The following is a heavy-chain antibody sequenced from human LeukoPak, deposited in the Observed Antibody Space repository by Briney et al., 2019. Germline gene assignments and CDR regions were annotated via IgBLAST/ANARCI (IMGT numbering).Heavy chain of an antibody. CDR2: TKQDGSDK. V-gene: IGHV3-7*01. D-gene: IGHD6-13*01. J-gene: IGHJ3*02. CDR1: GLTFSSYW. Sequence: GGSLRLSCAASGLTFSSYWMSWVRQAPGKGLEWVANTKQDGSDKYYVDSVKGRFTISRDNAKNSLYLQMNSLRTEDTAVYYCAKDRAAGVNDAFDIWGQGTMVTVSS. CDR3: AKDRAAGVNDAFDI.